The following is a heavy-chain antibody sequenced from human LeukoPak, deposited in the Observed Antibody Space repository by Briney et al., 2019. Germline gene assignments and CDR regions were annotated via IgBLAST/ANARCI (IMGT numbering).Heavy chain of an antibody. CDR1: GFTFSDYY. V-gene: IGHV3-11*06. J-gene: IGHJ4*02. CDR2: ISSSSSYT. Sequence: GGSLRPSCAASGFTFSDYYMSWIRQAPGKGLEWISYISSSSSYTNYADSVKGRFTISRDNAKNSLYLQMNSLRAEDTAVYYCARGGRSSWNDYWGQGTLVTVSS. D-gene: IGHD6-13*01. CDR3: ARGGRSSWNDY.